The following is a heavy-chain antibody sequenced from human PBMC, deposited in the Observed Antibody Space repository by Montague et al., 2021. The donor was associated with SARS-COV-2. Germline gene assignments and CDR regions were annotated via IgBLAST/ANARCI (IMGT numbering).Heavy chain of an antibody. Sequence: SETLSLTCTVSGGSISSSGYYWGWIRQPPGKGLEWIGSIYYSGNTYYSPSLQSRVTISVDTSKNQFSLMLNSMTAADTAVYYCARLPPYRFNSNGHYYNAVDIWGQGTMVTVSS. CDR1: GGSISSSGYY. CDR2: IYYSGNT. D-gene: IGHD3-22*01. CDR3: ARLPPYRFNSNGHYYNAVDI. V-gene: IGHV4-39*01. J-gene: IGHJ3*02.